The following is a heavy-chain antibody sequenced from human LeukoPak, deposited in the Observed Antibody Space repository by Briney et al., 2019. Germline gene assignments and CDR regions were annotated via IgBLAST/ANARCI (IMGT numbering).Heavy chain of an antibody. Sequence: SETLSLTCTVSGGSLSNYYWSWIRPPAGEGREWIGRIYTSVGTNYNPSLKRRVTLPLDSSKSQFSLRLCSVARADTAVYYCAKGGSIWGQGTMVTVSS. D-gene: IGHD3-10*01. CDR2: IYTSVGT. J-gene: IGHJ3*02. CDR1: GGSLSNYY. CDR3: AKGGSI. V-gene: IGHV4-4*07.